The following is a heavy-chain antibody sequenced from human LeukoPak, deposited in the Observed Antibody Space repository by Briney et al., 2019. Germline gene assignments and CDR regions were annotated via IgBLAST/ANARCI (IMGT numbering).Heavy chain of an antibody. D-gene: IGHD3-16*01. J-gene: IGHJ4*02. CDR2: MNPDGSGS. CDR1: GFXFSTYW. Sequence: PGGSLRLSCVASGFXFSTYWMHWVRQAPGKGLVCVSRMNPDGSGSYYADSVKGRFTISRDNAKNTLYLQMNSLRAEDAAVYYCTRNLYGDCWGQGTLVTVSS. V-gene: IGHV3-74*01. CDR3: TRNLYGDC.